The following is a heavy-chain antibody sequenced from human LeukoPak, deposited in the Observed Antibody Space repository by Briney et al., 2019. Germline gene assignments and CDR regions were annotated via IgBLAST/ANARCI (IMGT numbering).Heavy chain of an antibody. Sequence: GGSLRLSCAASGFSFSTYGMSWVRQAPGKGLEWVSDISAAGGSTYYEESVKGRFTISRDNAKNSLYLQMNSLRAEDTAVYYCARYTAMVTPAFDIWGQGTMVTVSS. V-gene: IGHV3-23*01. CDR2: ISAAGGST. J-gene: IGHJ3*02. D-gene: IGHD5-18*01. CDR3: ARYTAMVTPAFDI. CDR1: GFSFSTYG.